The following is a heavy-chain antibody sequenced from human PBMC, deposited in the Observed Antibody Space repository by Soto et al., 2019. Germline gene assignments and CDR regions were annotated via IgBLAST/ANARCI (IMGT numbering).Heavy chain of an antibody. CDR2: LYYGGST. CDR3: ARVRHGWTFFDY. D-gene: IGHD6-19*01. Sequence: SLTCTVSGGSVSSVFWSWIRQPPGRGLEWIGYLYYGGSTHYSPSLKSRVTISVDTSQNQFSLNLMSVTAADTAIYYCARVRHGWTFFDYWSQGTLVTVSS. J-gene: IGHJ4*02. CDR1: GGSVSSVF. V-gene: IGHV4-59*02.